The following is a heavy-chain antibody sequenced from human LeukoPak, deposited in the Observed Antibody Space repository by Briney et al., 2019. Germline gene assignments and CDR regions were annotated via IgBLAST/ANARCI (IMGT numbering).Heavy chain of an antibody. CDR3: ARGRPLTVELPSDAFDI. Sequence: ASVKVSCKASGYTFTSYDINWVRQASGQGLEWMGWMNPNSGNTGYAQKFQGRVTMTRNTSISTAYMELSSLRSEDTAVYYCARGRPLTVELPSDAFDIWGQGTMVTVSS. CDR1: GYTFTSYD. CDR2: MNPNSGNT. J-gene: IGHJ3*02. V-gene: IGHV1-8*01. D-gene: IGHD1-7*01.